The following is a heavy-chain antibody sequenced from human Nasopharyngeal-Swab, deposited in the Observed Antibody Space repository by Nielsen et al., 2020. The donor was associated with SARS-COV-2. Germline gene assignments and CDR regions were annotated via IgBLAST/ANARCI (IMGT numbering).Heavy chain of an antibody. J-gene: IGHJ3*02. Sequence: ASVKVSCKASGYTFTSYAMHWVRQAPGQRLEWMGWINAGNGNTKYSQKFQGRVTITRDTSASTAYMELSSLRSEDTAVYYCARGVWPTYYYDSSGSGRPNAFDIRGQGTMVTVSS. CDR1: GYTFTSYA. CDR2: INAGNGNT. D-gene: IGHD3-22*01. CDR3: ARGVWPTYYYDSSGSGRPNAFDI. V-gene: IGHV1-3*01.